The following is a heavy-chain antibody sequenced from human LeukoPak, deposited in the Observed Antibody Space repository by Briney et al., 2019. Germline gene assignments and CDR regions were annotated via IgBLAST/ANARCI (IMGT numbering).Heavy chain of an antibody. CDR3: ARAPLEVVGIDY. CDR2: IKCDGSEK. V-gene: IGHV3-52*01. CDR1: GFTFSSSW. D-gene: IGHD3-22*01. Sequence: GGSLRLSCAASGFTFSSSWMHWVCQAPEKGLEWVADIKCDGSEKYYVDSVKGRFTISRDNARNSLYLQMDSLRVEDTAVYYCARAPLEVVGIDYWGQGTLVTVSS. J-gene: IGHJ4*02.